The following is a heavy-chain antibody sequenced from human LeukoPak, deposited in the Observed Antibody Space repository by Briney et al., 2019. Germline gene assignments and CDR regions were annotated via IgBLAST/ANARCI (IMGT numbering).Heavy chain of an antibody. CDR2: IRSKATSYAT. D-gene: IGHD3-22*01. J-gene: IGHJ4*02. V-gene: IGHV3-73*01. CDR1: GFTFSGSA. Sequence: GGSLRLSCAASGFTFSGSAMHWVRQASGKGLEWVGRIRSKATSYATAYAASVKGRFTISRDDSKNTAYLQMNSLKTEDTAVYYCTRPHGQYGKDYYDSSGYYHGTDYWGQGTLVTVSS. CDR3: TRPHGQYGKDYYDSSGYYHGTDY.